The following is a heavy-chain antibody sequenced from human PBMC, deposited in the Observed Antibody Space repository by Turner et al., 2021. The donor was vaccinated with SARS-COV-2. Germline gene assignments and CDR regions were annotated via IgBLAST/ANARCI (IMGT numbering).Heavy chain of an antibody. CDR2: INSDGSST. CDR1: GFTFSSYW. Sequence: EVQLVESGGGLVQPGGSLRLSCAASGFTFSSYWMHWVRQAPGKGLVWVSRINSDGSSTSYADSGKGRFTISRDNAKNTLYLQMNSLRAEDTAVYYCARGSSSGWYKAVDYWGQGTLVTVSS. D-gene: IGHD6-19*01. J-gene: IGHJ4*02. V-gene: IGHV3-74*01. CDR3: ARGSSSGWYKAVDY.